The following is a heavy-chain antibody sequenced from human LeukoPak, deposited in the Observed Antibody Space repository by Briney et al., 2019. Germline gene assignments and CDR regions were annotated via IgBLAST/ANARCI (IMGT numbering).Heavy chain of an antibody. CDR1: GFTFSSYS. CDR3: ARGAPYTYDSSGYYETDY. Sequence: GGSLRLSCAASGFTFSSYSMNWVRQAPGKGLEWVSSISTSSSSYIYYADSVKGRFTISRDNAKNSLYLQMNSLRAEDTAVYYCARGAPYTYDSSGYYETDYWGQGTLVTVSS. D-gene: IGHD3-22*01. J-gene: IGHJ4*02. V-gene: IGHV3-21*01. CDR2: ISTSSSSYI.